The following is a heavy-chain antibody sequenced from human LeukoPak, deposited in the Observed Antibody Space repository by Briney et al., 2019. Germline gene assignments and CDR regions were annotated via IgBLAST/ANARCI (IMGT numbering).Heavy chain of an antibody. Sequence: SETLSLTCTVSDDSISDYYRGWIRQPPGKGLEWIGYIYHSGSTYYNPSLKSRVTISVDRSKNQFSLKLSSVTAADTAVYYCARGGYSSSSGRFDYWGQGTLVTVSS. CDR2: IYHSGST. D-gene: IGHD6-6*01. CDR1: DDSISDYY. CDR3: ARGGYSSSSGRFDY. J-gene: IGHJ4*02. V-gene: IGHV4-59*12.